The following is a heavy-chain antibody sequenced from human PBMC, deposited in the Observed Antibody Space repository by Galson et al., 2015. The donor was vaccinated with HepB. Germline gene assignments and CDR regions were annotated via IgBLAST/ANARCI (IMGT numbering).Heavy chain of an antibody. CDR2: IYPGDSDT. Sequence: QSGAEVKKPGESLRIACQASGYRFPDYWIAWVRQMPGKGLEWMGVIYPGDSDTSYSPSFEGQVTISADRSTSTSYLQWNSLKASDTALYYCARQDSDGGQDFFGYWGQGSLVTVSS. CDR1: GYRFPDYW. CDR3: ARQDSDGGQDFFGY. J-gene: IGHJ4*02. D-gene: IGHD1-26*01. V-gene: IGHV5-51*01.